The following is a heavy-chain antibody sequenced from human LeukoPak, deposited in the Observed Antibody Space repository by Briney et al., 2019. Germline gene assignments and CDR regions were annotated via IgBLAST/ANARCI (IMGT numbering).Heavy chain of an antibody. Sequence: SWTLSLTCTVSGGSISSFYWSWIRQPPGKGPEWIGYIYSSGSTNYNPSLKSRVTISVDTSKNQFSLKLISVTAADTAVYYCARGDRSTGWAYYFDYWGQGTLVTVSS. D-gene: IGHD2-8*02. V-gene: IGHV4-59*01. J-gene: IGHJ4*02. CDR1: GGSISSFY. CDR2: IYSSGST. CDR3: ARGDRSTGWAYYFDY.